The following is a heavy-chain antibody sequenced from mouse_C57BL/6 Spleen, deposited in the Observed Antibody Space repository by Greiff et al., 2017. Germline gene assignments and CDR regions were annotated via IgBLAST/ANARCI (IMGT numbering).Heavy chain of an antibody. D-gene: IGHD1-1*01. Sequence: QVQLQQPGAELVRPGTSVKVSCKASGYAFTNYLIEWVKQRPGQGLEWIGVINPGSGGTNYNEKFKGKATLTADKSSSTAYMQRSSLTSEDSAVYFCARGGAVAFDYWGQGTTLTVSS. CDR1: GYAFTNYL. V-gene: IGHV1-54*01. J-gene: IGHJ2*01. CDR2: INPGSGGT. CDR3: ARGGAVAFDY.